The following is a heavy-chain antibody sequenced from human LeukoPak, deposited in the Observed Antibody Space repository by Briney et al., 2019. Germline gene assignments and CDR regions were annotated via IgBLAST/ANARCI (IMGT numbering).Heavy chain of an antibody. J-gene: IGHJ4*02. CDR3: ARSDDGTIAAAGFDY. CDR1: GGSFSGYY. CDR2: INHSGST. Sequence: SETLFLTCAVYGGSFSGYYWSWIRQPPGKGLEWIGEINHSGSTNYNPSLKSRHTISVDTSKNQFSLKLSSVTAADTAVYYCARSDDGTIAAAGFDYWGQGTLVTVSS. V-gene: IGHV4-34*01. D-gene: IGHD6-13*01.